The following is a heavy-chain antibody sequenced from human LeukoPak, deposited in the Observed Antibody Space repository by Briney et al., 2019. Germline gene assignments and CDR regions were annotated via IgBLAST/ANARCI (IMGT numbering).Heavy chain of an antibody. V-gene: IGHV4-39*01. D-gene: IGHD3-22*01. J-gene: IGHJ4*02. CDR3: ARVYESSGYRGLGYFDY. Sequence: PSETLSLTCTVSGGSISSSSYYWGWIRQPPGKGLEWIGSIYYSGSTYYNPSLKSRVAISVDTSKTQFSLKLSSVTAADTAVFYCARVYESSGYRGLGYFDYWGQGTLVTVSS. CDR1: GGSISSSSYY. CDR2: IYYSGST.